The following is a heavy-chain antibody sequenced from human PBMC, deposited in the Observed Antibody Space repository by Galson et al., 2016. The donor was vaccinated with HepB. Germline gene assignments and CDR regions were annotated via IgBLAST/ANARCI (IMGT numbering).Heavy chain of an antibody. CDR1: GNTITGYY. CDR2: INPKSGGT. D-gene: IGHD6-13*01. CDR3: ARGRAAAGWGPYFY. Sequence: SVKVSCKASGNTITGYYMHWVRQAPGQGLEWMGWINPKSGGTNYAQNFQGRVTMTRDTSISTAYMEVRRLRYDDTAVYYCARGRAAAGWGPYFYWGQGTLVTVSS. V-gene: IGHV1-2*02. J-gene: IGHJ4*02.